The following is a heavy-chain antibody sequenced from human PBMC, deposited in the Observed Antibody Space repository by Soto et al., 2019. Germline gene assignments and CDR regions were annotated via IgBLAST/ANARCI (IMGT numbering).Heavy chain of an antibody. CDR1: GFTFSSFA. CDR3: AKVWSFNWNYMDS. Sequence: PGGSLRLSCAASGFTFSSFAMSWVRQAPGKGLEWVSTISGSGDSTYYADSVKGRFTISRDNSKNTLYLQMNSLSAEDTAIYYCAKVWSFNWNYMDSWGQGTLVTVSS. CDR2: ISGSGDST. D-gene: IGHD1-20*01. J-gene: IGHJ4*02. V-gene: IGHV3-23*01.